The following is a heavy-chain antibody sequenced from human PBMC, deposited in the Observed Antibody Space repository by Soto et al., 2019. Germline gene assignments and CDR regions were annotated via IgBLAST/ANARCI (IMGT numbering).Heavy chain of an antibody. CDR3: ARGPSGDKVDY. V-gene: IGHV4-30-4*01. CDR1: GDSISNGYYT. CDR2: IYNSVNT. Sequence: QVQLQESGPGLVEPSQTPSLTCTVSGDSISNGYYTWSWIRQPPGKDLEWIGHIYNSVNTYSNPSLKSRVTISADTSKNQFSLKLSSVTAADTAVYYCARGPSGDKVDYWGQGTLVTVSS. J-gene: IGHJ4*02. D-gene: IGHD3-10*01.